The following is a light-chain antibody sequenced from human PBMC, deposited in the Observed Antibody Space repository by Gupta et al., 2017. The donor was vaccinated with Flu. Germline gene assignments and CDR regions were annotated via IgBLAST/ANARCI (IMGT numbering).Light chain of an antibody. CDR3: QQDDNTPIT. Sequence: DIVMTQSPDSLAVSLGERATINCKSSQSVLYSSNNKNDLDWYQQKPGQPPKLLIYWASTRESGVPDRFSGSGSGTDFTLTISSQQAEDVAVYYCQQDDNTPITFGQGTQLDIK. CDR2: WAS. J-gene: IGKJ5*01. CDR1: QSVLYSSNNKND. V-gene: IGKV4-1*01.